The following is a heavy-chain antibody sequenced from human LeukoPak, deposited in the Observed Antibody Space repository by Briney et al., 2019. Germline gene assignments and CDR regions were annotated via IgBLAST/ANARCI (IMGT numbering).Heavy chain of an antibody. D-gene: IGHD4-17*01. V-gene: IGHV1-69*13. J-gene: IGHJ4*02. CDR1: GGTFSSYA. CDR3: ARFEWLNDYGDYDNDY. CDR2: IIPIFGTV. Sequence: GASVKVSCKASGGTFSSYAISWVRQAPGQGLEWMGGIIPIFGTVNYAQKFQGRVTITADESTSTAYMELSSLRSEDTAVYYCARFEWLNDYGDYDNDYWGQGTLVTVSS.